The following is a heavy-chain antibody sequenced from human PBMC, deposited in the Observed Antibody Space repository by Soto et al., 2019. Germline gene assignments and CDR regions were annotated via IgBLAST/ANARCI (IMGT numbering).Heavy chain of an antibody. D-gene: IGHD2-2*01. J-gene: IGHJ4*02. CDR3: ARDIGYCSSTSCSLDY. Sequence: ASVKVSCKAPGYTFTSYGISWVRQAPGQGLEWMGWISAYNGNTNYAQKLQGRVTMTTDTSTSTAYMELRSLRSDDTAVYYCARDIGYCSSTSCSLDYWGQGTLVTVSS. CDR1: GYTFTSYG. CDR2: ISAYNGNT. V-gene: IGHV1-18*01.